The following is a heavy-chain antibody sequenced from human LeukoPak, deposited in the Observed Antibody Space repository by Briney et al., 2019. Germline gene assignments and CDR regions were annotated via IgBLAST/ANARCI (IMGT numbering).Heavy chain of an antibody. D-gene: IGHD6-19*01. CDR1: GFTFSDYY. CDR3: ARVGSSGSILYFDY. Sequence: GGSLRLSCAASGFTFSDYYMSWIRQAPGKGLEWVSYISSSGSTIYYADSVKGRFTTSRDNAKNSLYLQMNSLRAEDTAVYYCARVGSSGSILYFDYWGQGTLVTVSS. J-gene: IGHJ4*02. V-gene: IGHV3-11*01. CDR2: ISSSGSTI.